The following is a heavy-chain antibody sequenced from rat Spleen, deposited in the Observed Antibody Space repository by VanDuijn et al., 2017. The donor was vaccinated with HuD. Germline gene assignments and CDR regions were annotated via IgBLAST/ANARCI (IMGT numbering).Heavy chain of an antibody. J-gene: IGHJ2*01. CDR1: GFTFNKYD. CDR3: ARLRYNPFDY. CDR2: ISTGGDNT. D-gene: IGHD1-5*01. Sequence: EVQLVESGGGSVQPGRSLKLSCAASGFTFNKYDMAWVRQAPTKGLEWIASISTGGDNTYFRDSVKGRFTISRDNAKNTQYLQMDSLRSEDTATYYCARLRYNPFDYWGQGVMVTVSS. V-gene: IGHV5S13*01.